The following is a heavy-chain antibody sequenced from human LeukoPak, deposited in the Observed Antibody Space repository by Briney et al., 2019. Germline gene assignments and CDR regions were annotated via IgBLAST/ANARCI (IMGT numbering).Heavy chain of an antibody. Sequence: SETLSLTCTVSGGSISSSSYYWGWIRQPPGKGLEWIGSIYYSGSTYYNPSLKSRVTISVDTSKNQFSLKLSSVTAADTAVYYCARDGEGGGDCCMDVWGQGTTVTVSS. J-gene: IGHJ6*02. CDR3: ARDGEGGGDCCMDV. D-gene: IGHD2-21*02. CDR1: GGSISSSSYY. CDR2: IYYSGST. V-gene: IGHV4-39*07.